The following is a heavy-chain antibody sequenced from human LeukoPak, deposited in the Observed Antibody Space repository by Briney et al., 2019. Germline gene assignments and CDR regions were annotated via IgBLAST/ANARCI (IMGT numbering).Heavy chain of an antibody. Sequence: PGGSLRLSCSASGYPFSHQDMHWLRQAPGKGLEYVSAISSNGGSTYYADSVKGRFTISRDNSKNTLYLQMSSLRAEDTAVYYCVKDVDSSGGPYYYYGMDVWGQGTTVTVSS. CDR3: VKDVDSSGGPYYYYGMDV. D-gene: IGHD6-19*01. CDR2: ISSNGGST. CDR1: GYPFSHQD. J-gene: IGHJ6*02. V-gene: IGHV3-64D*06.